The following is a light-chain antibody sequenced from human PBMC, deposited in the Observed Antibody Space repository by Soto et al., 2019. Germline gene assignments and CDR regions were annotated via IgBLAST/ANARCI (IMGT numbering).Light chain of an antibody. CDR2: GNS. V-gene: IGLV1-40*01. CDR3: RSYASSLSGV. CDR1: SSNIGAGYD. J-gene: IGLJ3*02. Sequence: QSVLTQPPSVSGAPGQRVTISCTGSSSNIGAGYDVHWYQQLPGTAPKLLIYGNSNRPSGVPDRFSGSKSGTSASLAITGLQAEDEADYYCRSYASSLSGVFGGGTQLTVL.